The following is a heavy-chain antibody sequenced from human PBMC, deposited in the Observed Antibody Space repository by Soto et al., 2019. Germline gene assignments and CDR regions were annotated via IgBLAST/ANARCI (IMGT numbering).Heavy chain of an antibody. CDR3: AKDKGYCSGGSCYFDY. J-gene: IGHJ4*02. D-gene: IGHD2-15*01. CDR2: ISGSGGST. V-gene: IGHV3-23*01. Sequence: EVQLLESGGGLVQPGGSLRLSCAASGFTFSSYAMSWVRQAPGKGLEWVSAISGSGGSTYYADSVKGRFTISRDNSKNRLYLQMNSLRAENTDVYYCAKDKGYCSGGSCYFDYWGKGNLVTVSS. CDR1: GFTFSSYA.